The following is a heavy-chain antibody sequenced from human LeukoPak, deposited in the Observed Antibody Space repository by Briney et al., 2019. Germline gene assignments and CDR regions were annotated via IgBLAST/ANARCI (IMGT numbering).Heavy chain of an antibody. D-gene: IGHD3-22*01. Sequence: GRSLRLSCAASGFTFSSYAMHWVRQAPGKGLEWVAVISYDGSNKYYADSVKGRFTISRDNSKNTLYLQMNSLRAEDTAVYYCARDGRYYYDSSGYQIFDYWGQGTLVTVSS. J-gene: IGHJ4*02. CDR1: GFTFSSYA. V-gene: IGHV3-30*04. CDR2: ISYDGSNK. CDR3: ARDGRYYYDSSGYQIFDY.